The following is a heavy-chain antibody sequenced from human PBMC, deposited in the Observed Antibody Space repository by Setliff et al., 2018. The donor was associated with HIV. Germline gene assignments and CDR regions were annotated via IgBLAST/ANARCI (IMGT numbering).Heavy chain of an antibody. J-gene: IGHJ4*02. V-gene: IGHV1-18*01. CDR2: ISAYNGNT. Sequence: ASVKVSCKASGFTLNSYGITWVRQAPGQGLQWMGWISAYNGNTKYSQDLQGRVSITRDTSANTAYVELSSLRSEDTAMYYCAREGVNSGLDLDYWGQGTLVTVSS. CDR1: GFTLNSYG. CDR3: AREGVNSGLDLDY. D-gene: IGHD1-26*01.